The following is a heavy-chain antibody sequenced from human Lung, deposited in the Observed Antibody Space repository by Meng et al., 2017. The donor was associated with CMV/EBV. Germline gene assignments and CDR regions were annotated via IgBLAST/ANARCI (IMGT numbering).Heavy chain of an antibody. CDR2: IKQNGSEK. CDR3: ARGPKAHSGGYSPQVLGYYYGMDD. D-gene: IGHD1-26*01. Sequence: GGSLRLXCAASRFTFSNFWMSWVRQAPGKGLEWVANIKQNGSEKYYVDSVKGRFTISRDNAKNSLYLQMNSLRAEDTAVYYCARGPKAHSGGYSPQVLGYYYGMDDWGQGTTVTVSS. CDR1: RFTFSNFW. V-gene: IGHV3-7*01. J-gene: IGHJ6*02.